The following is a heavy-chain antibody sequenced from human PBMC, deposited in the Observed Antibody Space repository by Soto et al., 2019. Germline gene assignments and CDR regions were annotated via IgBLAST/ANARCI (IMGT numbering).Heavy chain of an antibody. D-gene: IGHD2-15*01. CDR3: AKVLRPVGWAFDI. J-gene: IGHJ3*02. CDR1: GFTFSSYA. CDR2: ISGSGGST. Sequence: GGSLRLPCAASGFTFSSYAMSWVRQAPGKGLEWVSAISGSGGSTYYADSVKGRFTISRDNSKNTLYLQMNSLRAEDTAVYYCAKVLRPVGWAFDIWGQGTMVTVSS. V-gene: IGHV3-23*01.